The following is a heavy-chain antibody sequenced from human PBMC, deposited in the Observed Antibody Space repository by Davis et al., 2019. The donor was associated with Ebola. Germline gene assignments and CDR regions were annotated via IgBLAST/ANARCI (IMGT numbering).Heavy chain of an antibody. CDR1: GFTFSSYG. J-gene: IGHJ4*02. Sequence: GESLKISCAASGFTFSSYGMHWVRQAPGKGLEWVAVIWYDGSNKYYADSVKGRFTISRDNSKNTLYLQMNSLRAEDTAVYYCARDGKNYYDSSGYYDYWGQGTLVTVSS. D-gene: IGHD3-22*01. V-gene: IGHV3-33*01. CDR2: IWYDGSNK. CDR3: ARDGKNYYDSSGYYDY.